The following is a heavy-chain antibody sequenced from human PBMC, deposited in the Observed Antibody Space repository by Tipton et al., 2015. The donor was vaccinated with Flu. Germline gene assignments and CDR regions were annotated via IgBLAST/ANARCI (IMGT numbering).Heavy chain of an antibody. V-gene: IGHV4-59*12. Sequence: TLSLTCTVSGGFIDSYYWKWIRQPPGKGLEWIGYVHFTGSTDYSPSLKSRVTLSVDTSKNQFSLRLRSVTAADTAVYYCAREECLGPSSGFYRGLDVWGQGTTVIVSS. J-gene: IGHJ6*02. CDR2: VHFTGST. CDR3: AREECLGPSSGFYRGLDV. CDR1: GGFIDSYY. D-gene: IGHD3-3*01.